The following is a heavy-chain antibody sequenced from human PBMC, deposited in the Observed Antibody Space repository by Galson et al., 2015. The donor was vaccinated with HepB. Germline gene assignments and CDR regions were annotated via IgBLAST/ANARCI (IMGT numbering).Heavy chain of an antibody. CDR1: GFTFSNAW. V-gene: IGHV3-15*01. Sequence: SLRLSCAASGFTFSNAWMSWVRQAPGKGLEWVGRIKSKTDGGTTDYAAPVKGRFTISRDDSKNTLYLQMNSLKTEDTAVYYCTTDLSMTTVTTDYYYYGMDVWGQGTTVTVSS. J-gene: IGHJ6*02. D-gene: IGHD4-11*01. CDR3: TTDLSMTTVTTDYYYYGMDV. CDR2: IKSKTDGGTT.